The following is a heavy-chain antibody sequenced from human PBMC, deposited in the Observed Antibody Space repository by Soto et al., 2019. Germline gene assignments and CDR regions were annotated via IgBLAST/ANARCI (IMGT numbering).Heavy chain of an antibody. CDR2: IYYSGST. Sequence: SETLSLTCTVSGGSISSCGYYWSWIRQHPGKGLEWIGYIYYSGSTYYNPSLKSRVTISVDTSKNQFSLKLSSVTAADTAVYYCARVGVSSGWYRSYFDYWGQGTLVNVSS. J-gene: IGHJ4*02. V-gene: IGHV4-31*03. CDR1: GGSISSCGYY. CDR3: ARVGVSSGWYRSYFDY. D-gene: IGHD6-19*01.